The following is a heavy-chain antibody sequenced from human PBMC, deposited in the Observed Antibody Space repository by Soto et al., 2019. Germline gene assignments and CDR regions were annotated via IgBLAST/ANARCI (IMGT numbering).Heavy chain of an antibody. J-gene: IGHJ4*02. V-gene: IGHV3-33*01. CDR2: IWYDGSKK. Sequence: GGSLRLSCAASGFTFSSYGMHWVRQAPGKGLEWVAVIWYDGSKKYYADSVKGRFTISRDNSKNTLYLQMNSLRAEDTAVYYCARDNDILTGYYEPAFGAAFGFDYWGQGTLVTVSS. D-gene: IGHD3-9*01. CDR3: ARDNDILTGYYEPAFGAAFGFDY. CDR1: GFTFSSYG.